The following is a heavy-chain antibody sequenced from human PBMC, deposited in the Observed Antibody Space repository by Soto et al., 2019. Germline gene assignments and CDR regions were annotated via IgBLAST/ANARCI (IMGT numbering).Heavy chain of an antibody. CDR1: GFTFSSYW. Sequence: GGSLRLSCAASGFTFSSYWMSWVRQAPGKGLEWVANIKQDGSEKYYVDSVKGRFTISRDNAKNSLYLQMNSLRAEDTAVYYCARTIFGVVTPFDYWGQGTLVTVSS. V-gene: IGHV3-7*01. D-gene: IGHD3-3*01. CDR2: IKQDGSEK. CDR3: ARTIFGVVTPFDY. J-gene: IGHJ4*02.